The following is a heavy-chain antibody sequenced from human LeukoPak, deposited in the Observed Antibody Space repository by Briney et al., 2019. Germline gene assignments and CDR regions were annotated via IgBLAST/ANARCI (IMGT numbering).Heavy chain of an antibody. CDR2: TFYRSKWYS. Sequence: SQTLSLTCAISGDYVSSNNAAWNWIRQSPSRGLEWLGRTFYRSKWYSDYAVSVKSRITISSDTSKNQFSLHLNSVTPEDTAMYYCARDLWDHWGQGTLVTVSS. CDR3: ARDLWDH. CDR1: GDYVSSNNAA. V-gene: IGHV6-1*01. J-gene: IGHJ4*02.